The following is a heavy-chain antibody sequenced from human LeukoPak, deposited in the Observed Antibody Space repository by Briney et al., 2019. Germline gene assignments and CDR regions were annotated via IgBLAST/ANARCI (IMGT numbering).Heavy chain of an antibody. D-gene: IGHD3-10*01. V-gene: IGHV4-4*08. Sequence: PSETLSLTCTVSGGSISSYYWSWIRQPPGKGLEWIGYIYYSGSTNYNPSLKSRVTISVDTSKKQFSLKLSSVTAADTALYYCARDTGTYYYGSGSQHAFDMWGQGTMVTVSS. J-gene: IGHJ3*02. CDR2: IYYSGST. CDR3: ARDTGTYYYGSGSQHAFDM. CDR1: GGSISSYY.